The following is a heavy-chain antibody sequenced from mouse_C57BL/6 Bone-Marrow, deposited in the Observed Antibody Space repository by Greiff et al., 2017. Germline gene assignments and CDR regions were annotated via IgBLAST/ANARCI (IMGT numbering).Heavy chain of an antibody. CDR1: GFTFSDYY. Sequence: EVKLMESGGGLVQPGGSLKLSCAASGFTFSDYYMYWVRQTPEKRLEWVAYISNGGGSTYYPDTVKGRFTISSDNAKNTLYLQMSRLKSEDTAMYYCARHGSYYAGYFDYWGQGTTLTVSS. CDR2: ISNGGGST. CDR3: ARHGSYYAGYFDY. V-gene: IGHV5-12*01. J-gene: IGHJ2*01. D-gene: IGHD2-1*01.